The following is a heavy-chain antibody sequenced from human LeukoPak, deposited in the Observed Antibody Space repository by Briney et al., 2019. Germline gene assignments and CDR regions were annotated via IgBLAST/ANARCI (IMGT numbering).Heavy chain of an antibody. Sequence: ASVKVSCKASGYTFTSYGISWVRQAPGQGLEWMGWISAYNGNTNYAQKLQGRVTMTTDTSTSTAYMELRSLRSDDTAVYYCARDNADYGDYPDDASDIWDQGTMVTVSS. D-gene: IGHD4-17*01. CDR3: ARDNADYGDYPDDASDI. CDR1: GYTFTSYG. V-gene: IGHV1-18*01. CDR2: ISAYNGNT. J-gene: IGHJ3*02.